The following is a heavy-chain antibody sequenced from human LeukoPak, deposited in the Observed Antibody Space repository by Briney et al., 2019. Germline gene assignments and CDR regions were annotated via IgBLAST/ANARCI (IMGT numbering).Heavy chain of an antibody. J-gene: IGHJ4*02. Sequence: GGSLRLSCAASGFTFSSYAMSWVRQAPGKGLEWVSAISGSGGSTYYADSVEGRFTISRDNSKNTLYLQMNSLRAEDTAVYYCARGSYSDSSGYISFWGQGTLVSVSS. D-gene: IGHD3-22*01. CDR1: GFTFSSYA. V-gene: IGHV3-23*01. CDR2: ISGSGGST. CDR3: ARGSYSDSSGYISF.